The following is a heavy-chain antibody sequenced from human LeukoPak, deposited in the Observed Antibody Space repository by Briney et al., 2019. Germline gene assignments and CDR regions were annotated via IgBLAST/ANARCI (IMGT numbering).Heavy chain of an antibody. CDR3: ARGVGYGGNSIYYYYYYMDV. V-gene: IGHV4-38-2*02. J-gene: IGHJ6*03. Sequence: PSETLSLTCTVSGYSISSGFYWGWIRQPPGKGLEWIGSIYHSGSTYYNPSLKSRVTISVDTSKNQFSLKLSSVTAADTAVYYCARGVGYGGNSIYYYYYYMDVWGKGTTVTVSS. CDR2: IYHSGST. CDR1: GYSISSGFY. D-gene: IGHD4-23*01.